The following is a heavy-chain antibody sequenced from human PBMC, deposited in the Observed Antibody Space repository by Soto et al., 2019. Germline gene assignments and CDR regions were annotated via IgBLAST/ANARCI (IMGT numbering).Heavy chain of an antibody. J-gene: IGHJ4*02. CDR3: ASGAAFYYDTSRY. CDR2: MSPGGNSQ. D-gene: IGHD3-22*01. V-gene: IGHV3-30-3*01. Sequence: GGSLRLSCAAPGFNFNIHALHWIRQDPGEGLEWVAVMSPGGNSQYYADSVKGRFTISRDTSKSTLYLQMTSLRPEDTAVYYCASGAAFYYDTSRYWGQGTLVTVSS. CDR1: GFNFNIHA.